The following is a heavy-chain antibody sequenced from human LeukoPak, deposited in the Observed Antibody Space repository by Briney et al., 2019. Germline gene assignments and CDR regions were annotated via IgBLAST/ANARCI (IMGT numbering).Heavy chain of an antibody. V-gene: IGHV4-39*07. CDR1: GDSISGSTYY. CDR2: IHYSGST. D-gene: IGHD3-10*01. CDR3: ARTTMVRGTYYMDV. Sequence: SETLSLTCTVSGDSISGSTYYWCWIRQPPGKGLEWIGSIHYSGSTQYNPSLKSRVSTSVDTSKNQFSLKLSSVTAADTAVYYCARTTMVRGTYYMDVWGKGTTVTVSS. J-gene: IGHJ6*03.